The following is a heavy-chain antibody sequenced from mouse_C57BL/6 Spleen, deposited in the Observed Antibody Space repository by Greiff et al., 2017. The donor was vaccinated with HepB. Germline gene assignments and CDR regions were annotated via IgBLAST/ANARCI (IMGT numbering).Heavy chain of an antibody. CDR1: GFTFSDYY. CDR2: ISNGGGST. Sequence: EVQLQESGGGLVQPGGSLKLSCAASGFTFSDYYMYWVRQTPEKRLEWVAYISNGGGSTYYPDTVKGRFTISRDNAKNTLYLQMSRLKSEDTAMYYCARHVSNYVPFDYWGQGTTLTVSS. D-gene: IGHD2-5*01. V-gene: IGHV5-12*01. J-gene: IGHJ2*01. CDR3: ARHVSNYVPFDY.